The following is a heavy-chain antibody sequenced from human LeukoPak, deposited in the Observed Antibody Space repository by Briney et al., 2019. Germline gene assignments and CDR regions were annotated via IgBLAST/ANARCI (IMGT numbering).Heavy chain of an antibody. CDR3: ARDRAREVGATGY. J-gene: IGHJ4*02. Sequence: SETLSLTCTVSGYSISSGYYWGWIRQPPGKGLEWIGSIYHSGSTYYNPSLKSRVTISVDTSKNQFSLKLSSVTAADTAVYYCARDRAREVGATGYWGQGTLVTVSS. CDR2: IYHSGST. CDR1: GYSISSGYY. D-gene: IGHD1-26*01. V-gene: IGHV4-38-2*02.